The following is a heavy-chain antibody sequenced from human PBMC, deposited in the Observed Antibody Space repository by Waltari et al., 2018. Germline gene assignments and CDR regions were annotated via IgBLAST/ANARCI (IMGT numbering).Heavy chain of an antibody. CDR1: GFSLSHFG. CDR3: AKDAFGNTYLDH. Sequence: VQLVESGGGVVQPGMSLRLPCAASGFSLSHFGMHWVRQAPGKGLELVALASFDGSTTYYADSVRGRFTISRDNSKNTLYLDINTLRVDDTAIYYCAKDAFGNTYLDHWGQGTLVTVSS. D-gene: IGHD3-10*01. J-gene: IGHJ5*02. V-gene: IGHV3-30*18. CDR2: ASFDGSTT.